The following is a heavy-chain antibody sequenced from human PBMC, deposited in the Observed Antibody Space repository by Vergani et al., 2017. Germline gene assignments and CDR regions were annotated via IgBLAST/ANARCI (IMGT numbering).Heavy chain of an antibody. J-gene: IGHJ1*01. CDR3: ATKSXGTPGCQIGYFRE. D-gene: IGHD1-1*01. Sequence: EVHLVESGGGLVQPGGSLRLSCAASGFTFSSYSMNWVRQAPGKGLEWVSYISSSSSTIYYADSVKGRFTISRDNSKSTLYLQMNSLRTEDTAVYYCATKSXGTPGCQIGYFREWGQGTLVTVSS. CDR1: GFTFSSYS. CDR2: ISSSSSTI. V-gene: IGHV3-48*01.